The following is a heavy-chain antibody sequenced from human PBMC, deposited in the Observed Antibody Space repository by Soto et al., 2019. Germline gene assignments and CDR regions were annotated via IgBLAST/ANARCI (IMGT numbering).Heavy chain of an antibody. CDR3: ARSGSYYPARNWFGP. D-gene: IGHD3-10*01. V-gene: IGHV1-18*01. J-gene: IGHJ5*02. CDR1: GYTFTSYG. CDR2: ISGFNDDT. Sequence: QVQLVQSGAEMKNPGASVKVSCKASGYTFTSYGISWVRQAPGQGPEWMGWISGFNDDTNHAQKLQGRVTMTKDTSTSTAYMELRRLKSDDTAVYYCARSGSYYPARNWFGPWGQGTLVTVSS.